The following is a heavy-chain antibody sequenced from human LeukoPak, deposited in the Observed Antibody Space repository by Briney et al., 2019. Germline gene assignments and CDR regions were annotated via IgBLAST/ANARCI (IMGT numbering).Heavy chain of an antibody. J-gene: IGHJ6*02. Sequence: GASVTVSCTASGGTFSNYAVNWVRQSPGQGLEWMGGIIPIFATANYAQKFQDRVTITADKSTGTAYVELSSLRSEDSAVYYCGRGNCSTSSCYTLDYYYGMDVWGQGTTVTVSS. CDR1: GGTFSNYA. D-gene: IGHD2-2*02. CDR2: IIPIFATA. V-gene: IGHV1-69*06. CDR3: GRGNCSTSSCYTLDYYYGMDV.